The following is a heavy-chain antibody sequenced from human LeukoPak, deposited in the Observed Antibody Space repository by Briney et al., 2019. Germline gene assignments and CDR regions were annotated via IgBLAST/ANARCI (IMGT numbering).Heavy chain of an antibody. CDR1: GGSISSYY. J-gene: IGHJ4*02. V-gene: IGHV4-59*12. CDR2: IFDSGDT. Sequence: SETLSLTCTVSGGSISSYYWSWIRQTPGKGLEWIGNIFDSGDTNYNPSLQSRVTISVDTSKNQFSLKLSSVTAADTAVYYCARGIYSYGLLGYWGQGTLVTVSS. D-gene: IGHD5-18*01. CDR3: ARGIYSYGLLGY.